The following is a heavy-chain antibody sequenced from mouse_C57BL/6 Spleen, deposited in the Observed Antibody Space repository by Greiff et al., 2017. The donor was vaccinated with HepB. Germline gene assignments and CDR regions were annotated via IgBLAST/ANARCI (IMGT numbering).Heavy chain of an antibody. J-gene: IGHJ4*01. CDR2: IYPGSGST. CDR1: GYNFTSYW. D-gene: IGHD6-1*01. Sequence: QVQLKQPGAELVKPGASVKMSCKASGYNFTSYWITWVKQRPGQGLEWIGDIYPGSGSTNYNEKFKSKATLTVDTSSSTAYMQLSSLTSEDSAVYYCARRIPSFAMDYWGQGTSVTVSS. CDR3: ARRIPSFAMDY. V-gene: IGHV1-55*01.